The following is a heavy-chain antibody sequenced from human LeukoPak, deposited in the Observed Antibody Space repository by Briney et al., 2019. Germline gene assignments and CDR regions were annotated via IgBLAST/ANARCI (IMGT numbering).Heavy chain of an antibody. CDR2: IDPSSGGT. Sequence: ASVKVSCKASGYTFTGYYMHWVRQAPGQGLEWMVWIDPSSGGTKYAQNFRGRVTMTRDTSISTVYMELSSLRSEDTAVYYCARGGIRDYYGSLSSLGNWFDPWGQGTLVTVSS. CDR1: GYTFTGYY. CDR3: ARGGIRDYYGSLSSLGNWFDP. V-gene: IGHV1-2*02. D-gene: IGHD3-10*01. J-gene: IGHJ5*02.